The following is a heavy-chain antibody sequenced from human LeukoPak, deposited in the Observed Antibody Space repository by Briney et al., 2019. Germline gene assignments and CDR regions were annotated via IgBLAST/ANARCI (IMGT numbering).Heavy chain of an antibody. J-gene: IGHJ4*02. CDR1: GFMFSNYG. CDR3: TKGTSGVVVTAIHLDN. Sequence: GGSLRLSCVASGFMFSNYGMHWVRQAPGKGLEWVATVSFDGSDKYYAGSVKGRFTVSRDNSKNTMYLQMSRLRGDDTAVYYCTKGTSGVVVTAIHLDNWGQGALVAVSS. CDR2: VSFDGSDK. D-gene: IGHD2-21*02. V-gene: IGHV3-30*18.